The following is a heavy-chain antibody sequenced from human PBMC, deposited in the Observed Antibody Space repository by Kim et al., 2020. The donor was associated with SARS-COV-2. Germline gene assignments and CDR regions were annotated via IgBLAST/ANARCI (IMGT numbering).Heavy chain of an antibody. CDR3: ARVEPYCSGGSCYFTWIQLMRGWEYYYGMDV. Sequence: ASVKVSCKASGYTFTSYDINWVRQATGQGLEWMGWMNPNSGNTGYAQKFQGRVTMTRNTSISTAYMELSSLRSEDTAVYYCARVEPYCSGGSCYFTWIQLMRGWEYYYGMDVWGQGTTVTVSS. CDR1: GYTFTSYD. J-gene: IGHJ6*02. CDR2: MNPNSGNT. V-gene: IGHV1-8*01. D-gene: IGHD2-15*01.